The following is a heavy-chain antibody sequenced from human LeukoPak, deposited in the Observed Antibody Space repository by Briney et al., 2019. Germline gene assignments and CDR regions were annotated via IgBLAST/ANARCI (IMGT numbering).Heavy chain of an antibody. D-gene: IGHD3-3*01. V-gene: IGHV4-4*07. Sequence: SEILSLTCTVSGGSISGYYWSWIRQPAGKGLEWIGRIYSSGSTNYNPSLKSRATMSVDTSKNQFSLKLSSVTAADTAVYYCARVVVFGVVSSDYYYYYMDVWGKGTTVTVSS. J-gene: IGHJ6*03. CDR1: GGSISGYY. CDR3: ARVVVFGVVSSDYYYYYMDV. CDR2: IYSSGST.